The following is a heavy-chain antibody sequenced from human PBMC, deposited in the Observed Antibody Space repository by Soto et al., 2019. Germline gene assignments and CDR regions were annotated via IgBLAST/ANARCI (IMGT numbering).Heavy chain of an antibody. J-gene: IGHJ3*01. Sequence: PGGSLRLSCAASGFTFNNYAMNWVRQAPGRGLEWVSIISPNGDSTYYADSVKGRFTISRDNSQNTVFLQMNSLRAEDTAIYFCAKGRLTDYIRYEPHLWGQGTLVNVAS. V-gene: IGHV3-23*01. CDR2: ISPNGDST. CDR3: AKGRLTDYIRYEPHL. D-gene: IGHD4-4*01. CDR1: GFTFNNYA.